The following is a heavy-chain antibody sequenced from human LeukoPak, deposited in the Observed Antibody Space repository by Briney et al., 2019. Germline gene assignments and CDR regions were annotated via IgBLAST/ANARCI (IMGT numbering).Heavy chain of an antibody. CDR3: ARDGRSGIYLYYFDF. V-gene: IGHV3-30*02. CDR1: GFTFSGYG. J-gene: IGHJ4*02. CDR2: VRYDGNHQ. D-gene: IGHD3-10*01. Sequence: PGGSLTLSCAASGFTFSGYGMHWVRQAPGKGLEWVAFVRYDGNHQYYADSVEGRFTISSDSSKNTVYLQMNSLRAEDTAVYYYARDGRSGIYLYYFDFWGQGTLVTVSS.